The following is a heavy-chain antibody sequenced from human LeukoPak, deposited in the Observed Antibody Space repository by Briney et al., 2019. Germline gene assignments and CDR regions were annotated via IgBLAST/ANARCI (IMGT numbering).Heavy chain of an antibody. J-gene: IGHJ4*02. CDR1: GFTFSSYA. CDR3: AKNRVVFNWNYAYYFDN. D-gene: IGHD1-7*01. CDR2: ISSSSSYI. Sequence: GGSLRLSCAASGFTFSSYAMSWVRQAPGKGLEWVSSISSSSSYIYYADSVKGRFTISRDNSKNTLYLQMNSLRAEDTAVYYCAKNRVVFNWNYAYYFDNWGQGTLVTVSS. V-gene: IGHV3-21*01.